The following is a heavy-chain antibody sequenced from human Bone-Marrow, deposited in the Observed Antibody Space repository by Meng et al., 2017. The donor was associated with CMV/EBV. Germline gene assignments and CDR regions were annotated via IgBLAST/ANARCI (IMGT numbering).Heavy chain of an antibody. V-gene: IGHV3-7*01. D-gene: IGHD3-22*01. CDR1: GFTFSTYW. CDR2: IKEDGSEE. J-gene: IGHJ4*02. CDR3: ARSSGYYLYYFDY. Sequence: GKSLKISCSASGFTFSTYWMNWVRQAPGKGLEWVASIKEDGSEEYSVDSVKGRFTISRDNAKNSLYLQMNSLRAEDTAVYYCARSSGYYLYYFDYWGRGTLVTVSS.